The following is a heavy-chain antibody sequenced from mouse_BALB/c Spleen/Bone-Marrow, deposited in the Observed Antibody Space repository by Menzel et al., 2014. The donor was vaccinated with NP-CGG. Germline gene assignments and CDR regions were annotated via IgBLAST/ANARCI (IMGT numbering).Heavy chain of an antibody. CDR3: ARWEYYAMDY. J-gene: IGHJ4*01. CDR2: IDPANGNT. D-gene: IGHD4-1*01. CDR1: GFNIKDTY. V-gene: IGHV14-3*02. Sequence: VQLQQSGAELVKPGASVKLSCTASGFNIKDTYMHWVKQRPEQGLEWIGRIDPANGNTKYDPKFQGKATITADTSSNTAYLQLSSLTSEDTTVYYCARWEYYAMDYWGQGTSVTVSS.